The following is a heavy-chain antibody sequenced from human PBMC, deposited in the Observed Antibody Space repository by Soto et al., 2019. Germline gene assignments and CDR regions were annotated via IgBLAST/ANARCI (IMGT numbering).Heavy chain of an antibody. J-gene: IGHJ4*02. CDR1: GGSISSYY. Sequence: QVQLQESGPGLVKPSETLSLTCTVSGGSISSYYWSWIRQPPGKGLEWIGYIYYSGSTNYNPSLKSRVTISVDTSKNQFSLKLSSVTAADTAVYYCARDILGYYDSSGYLTDYWGQGTLVTVSS. CDR3: ARDILGYYDSSGYLTDY. D-gene: IGHD3-22*01. V-gene: IGHV4-59*01. CDR2: IYYSGST.